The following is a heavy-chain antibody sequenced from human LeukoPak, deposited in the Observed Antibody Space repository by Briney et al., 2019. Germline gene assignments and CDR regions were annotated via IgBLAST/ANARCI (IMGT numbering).Heavy chain of an antibody. CDR2: ISAYNGNT. CDR1: GYTFTSYG. J-gene: IGHJ4*02. Sequence: ASVKVSCKASGYTFTSYGISWVRQAPGQGLEWMGWISAYNGNTNYAQKFQGRVTMTRDTSISTAYMELSRLRSDDTVVYYCARVPLYCSSTSCAIDYWGQGTLVTVSS. CDR3: ARVPLYCSSTSCAIDY. V-gene: IGHV1-18*01. D-gene: IGHD2-2*01.